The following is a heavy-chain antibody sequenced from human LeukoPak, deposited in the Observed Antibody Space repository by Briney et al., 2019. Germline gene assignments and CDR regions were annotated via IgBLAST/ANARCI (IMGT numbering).Heavy chain of an antibody. J-gene: IGHJ4*02. CDR1: GFTFSSYA. D-gene: IGHD5-18*01. Sequence: SGGSLRLSCAASGFTFSSYAMSWVRQAPGKGLEWVSAISGSGGSTYYADSVKGRFTISRDNSKNTLYLQMNSLRAEDTAVYYCAKDLRAKTDVDTAMVTWGQGTLVTVS. CDR2: ISGSGGST. V-gene: IGHV3-23*01. CDR3: AKDLRAKTDVDTAMVT.